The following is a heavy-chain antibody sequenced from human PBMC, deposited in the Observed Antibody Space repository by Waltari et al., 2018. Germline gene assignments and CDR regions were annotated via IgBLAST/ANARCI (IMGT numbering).Heavy chain of an antibody. J-gene: IGHJ3*02. D-gene: IGHD3-10*01. CDR2: INHSGST. CDR1: GESLRGYY. Sequence: QVHLQQCGAGLLMPSETLSLTCAVYGESLRGYYWSWIRQPPGKGLEWIGEINHSGSTNYNPSLKRRVTISVDTSKNQFALKLSSGTAADTAVYYCARGASGDAFDIWGQGTMVTVSS. V-gene: IGHV4-34*01. CDR3: ARGASGDAFDI.